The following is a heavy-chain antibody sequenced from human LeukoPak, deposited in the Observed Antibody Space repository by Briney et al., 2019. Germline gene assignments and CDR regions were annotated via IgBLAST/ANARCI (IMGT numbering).Heavy chain of an antibody. CDR1: GYTFTGYY. CDR2: INPNSGGT. J-gene: IGHJ4*02. CDR3: ARDLGRELLDY. D-gene: IGHD3-10*01. V-gene: IGHV1-2*06. Sequence: ASVKVSCKASGYTFTGYYMHWVRQAPGQGLEWMGRINPNSGGTNYAQQFQGRVTMTRDTSISTAYKELSRLRSDATAVYYCARDLGRELLDYWGQGTLVTVSS.